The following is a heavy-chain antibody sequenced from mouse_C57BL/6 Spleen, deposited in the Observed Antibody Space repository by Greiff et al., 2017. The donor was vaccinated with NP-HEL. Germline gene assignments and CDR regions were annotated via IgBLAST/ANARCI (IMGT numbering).Heavy chain of an antibody. CDR2: ISSGSSTI. Sequence: EVMLVESGGGLVKPGGSLKLSCAASGFTFSDYGMHWVRQAPEKGLEWVAYISSGSSTIYYADTVKGRFTISRDNAKNTLFLQMTSLRSEDTAMYYCARGGTYYSNYEFAYWGQGTLVTVSA. D-gene: IGHD2-5*01. V-gene: IGHV5-17*01. CDR3: ARGGTYYSNYEFAY. J-gene: IGHJ3*01. CDR1: GFTFSDYG.